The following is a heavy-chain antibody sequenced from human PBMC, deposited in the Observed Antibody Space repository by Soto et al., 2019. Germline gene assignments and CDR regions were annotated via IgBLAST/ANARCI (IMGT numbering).Heavy chain of an antibody. J-gene: IGHJ6*02. CDR3: ARGRRRSHYNYYYYGMDG. CDR1: GGSFSGYY. D-gene: IGHD1-26*01. CDR2: INHSGST. Sequence: SEPLSLTCAVYGGSFSGYYWSWIRQPPGKGLEWIGEINHSGSTNYNPSLKSRVTISVDTSKNQFSLKLSSVTAADTAVYYCARGRRRSHYNYYYYGMDGWGQGTTVTV. V-gene: IGHV4-34*01.